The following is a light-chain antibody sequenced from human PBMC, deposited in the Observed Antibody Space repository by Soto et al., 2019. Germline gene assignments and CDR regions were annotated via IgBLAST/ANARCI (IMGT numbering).Light chain of an antibody. CDR1: QGISNY. J-gene: IGKJ3*01. V-gene: IGKV1-27*01. Sequence: DIQMTQSPSSLSAYLGDRVTITCRASQGISNYLAWYQQKPGRLPKLLLFGASTLHSGVPARFSGSGSGTLFTLTITGLLPEDVATYSCQKYDRSPFTFGPGTKVDF. CDR2: GAS. CDR3: QKYDRSPFT.